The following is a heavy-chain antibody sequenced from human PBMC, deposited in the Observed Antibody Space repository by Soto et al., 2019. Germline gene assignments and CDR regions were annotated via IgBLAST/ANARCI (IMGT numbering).Heavy chain of an antibody. J-gene: IGHJ4*02. V-gene: IGHV3-23*01. CDR2: ISGSGGST. CDR1: GFTFSSYA. CDR3: AKDTAVAGTQRGSY. D-gene: IGHD6-19*01. Sequence: GGSLRLSCAASGFTFSSYAMSWVRQAPGKGLEWVSAISGSGGSTYYADSVKGRFTISRDNSKNTLYLQMNSLRAEDTAVYYCAKDTAVAGTQRGSYWGQGTLVTVSS.